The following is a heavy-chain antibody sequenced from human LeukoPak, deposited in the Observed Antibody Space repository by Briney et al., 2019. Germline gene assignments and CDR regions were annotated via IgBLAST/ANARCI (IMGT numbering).Heavy chain of an antibody. D-gene: IGHD6-19*01. CDR3: ARTPGISSGWYRYYMDV. J-gene: IGHJ6*03. CDR2: ISAYNGNT. Sequence: ASVKVSCKASGYTFTSYGISWVRQAPGQGLEWMGWISAYNGNTNYAQKLQGRVTMTTDTSTSTAYMELRSLRSDDTAVYYCARTPGISSGWYRYYMDVWGKGTTVTVSS. CDR1: GYTFTSYG. V-gene: IGHV1-18*01.